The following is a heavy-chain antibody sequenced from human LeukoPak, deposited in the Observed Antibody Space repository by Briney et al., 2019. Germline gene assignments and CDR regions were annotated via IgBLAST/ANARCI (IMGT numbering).Heavy chain of an antibody. D-gene: IGHD2-15*01. Sequence: GGSLRLSCAASGFTFSSYAMHWVRQAPGKGLEWVAVISYDGSNKYYADSVKGRFTISRDNSKNTLYLQMNSLRAEDTAVYYCARDIAPRYCSGGSCYWDYYCYGMDVWGQGTTVTVSS. J-gene: IGHJ6*02. CDR1: GFTFSSYA. V-gene: IGHV3-30-3*01. CDR2: ISYDGSNK. CDR3: ARDIAPRYCSGGSCYWDYYCYGMDV.